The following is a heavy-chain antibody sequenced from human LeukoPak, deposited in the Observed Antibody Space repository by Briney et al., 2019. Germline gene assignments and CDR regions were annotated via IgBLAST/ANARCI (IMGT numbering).Heavy chain of an antibody. Sequence: ASVKVSCKASGYIFTSYGVSWVRQAPGQGLEWMGWINTYNGNTKYAQKVQGRVTMTTDTSTSTAYMELRSLRSDDTAVYYCARVGNFDWLLSSPFFDYWGQGTLVTVSS. J-gene: IGHJ4*02. CDR1: GYIFTSYG. CDR2: INTYNGNT. D-gene: IGHD3-9*01. CDR3: ARVGNFDWLLSSPFFDY. V-gene: IGHV1-18*01.